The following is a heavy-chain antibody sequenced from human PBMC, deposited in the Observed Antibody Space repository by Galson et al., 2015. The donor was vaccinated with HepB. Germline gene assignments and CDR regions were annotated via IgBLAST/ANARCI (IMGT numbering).Heavy chain of an antibody. D-gene: IGHD4/OR15-4a*01. J-gene: IGHJ5*02. CDR1: GGSISSSW. CDR2: IYSSGST. CDR3: AKRPQVDYGHWFDP. Sequence: ETLSLTCTVSGGSISSSWWSWFRQPAGKGLEWIGRIYSSGSTTYNPSLKGRVTMSADTSKNQFSLRLTSVTAADTAVYYCAKRPQVDYGHWFDPWGQGTLVTVSS. V-gene: IGHV4-4*07.